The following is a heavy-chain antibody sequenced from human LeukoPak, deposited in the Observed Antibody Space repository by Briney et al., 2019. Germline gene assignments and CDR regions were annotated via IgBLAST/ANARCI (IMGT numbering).Heavy chain of an antibody. J-gene: IGHJ4*02. CDR2: ISSSGNTI. CDR3: ARGEYDDYARVDY. Sequence: PGGSLRLSCAASGFTFSDYYMSWIRQAPGKGLEWVSYISSSGNTIYYADSVKGRFTISRDNAKSSLYLQMNSLRAEDTAVYYCARGEYDDYARVDYWGQGTLVTVSS. CDR1: GFTFSDYY. V-gene: IGHV3-11*04. D-gene: IGHD4-17*01.